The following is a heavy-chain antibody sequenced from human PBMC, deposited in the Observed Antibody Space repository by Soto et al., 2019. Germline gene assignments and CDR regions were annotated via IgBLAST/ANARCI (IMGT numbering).Heavy chain of an antibody. D-gene: IGHD2-2*01. J-gene: IGHJ6*03. CDR1: GYTFTSYD. CDR2: MNPKSGKT. V-gene: IGHV1-8*01. CDR3: ARSLFVVVPTARYYYYMDF. Sequence: GASVKVSCKASGYTFTSYDINWGRQATGQRLERMGWMNPKSGKTGYAQKLQGRVNMTRNTSISTAYMELSSLRTEDTAVYYCARSLFVVVPTARYYYYMDFWGKGTTVTVSS.